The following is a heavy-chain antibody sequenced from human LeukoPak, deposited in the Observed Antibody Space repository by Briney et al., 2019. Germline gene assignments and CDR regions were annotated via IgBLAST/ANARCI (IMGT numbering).Heavy chain of an antibody. V-gene: IGHV3-23*01. CDR3: AKDYLGYGDYGWDY. D-gene: IGHD4-17*01. Sequence: GGSLRLSCAASGFTFSSYAMSWVRQAPGKGLEWVSAISGSGGSTYHADSVKGRFTISRDNSKNTLYLQMNSLRAEDTAVYYCAKDYLGYGDYGWDYWGQGTLVTVSS. CDR1: GFTFSSYA. J-gene: IGHJ4*02. CDR2: ISGSGGST.